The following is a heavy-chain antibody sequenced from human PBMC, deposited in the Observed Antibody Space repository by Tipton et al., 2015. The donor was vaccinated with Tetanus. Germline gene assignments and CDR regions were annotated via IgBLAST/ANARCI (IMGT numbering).Heavy chain of an antibody. D-gene: IGHD1-26*01. V-gene: IGHV4-39*07. CDR2: INHSGST. J-gene: IGHJ4*02. Sequence: TLSLTCTVSGGSISSSSYYWGWIRQPPGKGLEWIGEINHSGSTNYNPSLKSRVTISVDTSKHQFSLKLSSVTAADTAVYYCARGRWELLRGVYYFDYWGQGTLVTVSS. CDR1: GGSISSSSYY. CDR3: ARGRWELLRGVYYFDY.